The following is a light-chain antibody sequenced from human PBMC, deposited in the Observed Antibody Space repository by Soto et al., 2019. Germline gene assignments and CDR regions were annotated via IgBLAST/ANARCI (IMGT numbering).Light chain of an antibody. CDR3: QSYDSSLSGYV. V-gene: IGLV1-40*01. J-gene: IGLJ1*01. Sequence: QAVVTQPPSVSGAPGQRVTISCTGGSSNIGAGYDVHWYQHLPGTAPRLLIYDNNNRPSGVPDRFSGSKSGTSASLAITGLQAEDEADYYCQSYDSSLSGYVFGTGTKVTVL. CDR2: DNN. CDR1: SSNIGAGYD.